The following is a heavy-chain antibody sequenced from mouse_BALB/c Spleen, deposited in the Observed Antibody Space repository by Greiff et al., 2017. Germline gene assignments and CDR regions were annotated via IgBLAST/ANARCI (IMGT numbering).Heavy chain of an antibody. CDR2: ISDGGSYT. Sequence: EVKLVESGGGLVKPGGSLKLSCAASGFTFSDYYMYWVRQTPEKRLEWVATISDGGSYTYYPDSVKGRFTISRDNAKNNLYLQMSSLKSEDTAMYYCARDPSIGTTYYYAMDYWGQGTSVTVSS. CDR3: ARDPSIGTTYYYAMDY. V-gene: IGHV5-4*02. D-gene: IGHD2-14*01. J-gene: IGHJ4*01. CDR1: GFTFSDYY.